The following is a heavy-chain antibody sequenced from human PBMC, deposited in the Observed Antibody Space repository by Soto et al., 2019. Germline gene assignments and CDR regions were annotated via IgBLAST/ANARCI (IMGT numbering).Heavy chain of an antibody. CDR3: ARRTRGRGFTFGGVIVYFDY. Sequence: SETLSLTCAVYGGSFSGYYWSWIRQPPGKGLEWIGEINHSGSTNYNPSLKSRVTISVDTSKNQFSLKLSSVTAADTAVYYCARRTRGRGFTFGGVIVYFDYWGQGTLVTVSS. J-gene: IGHJ4*02. D-gene: IGHD3-16*02. CDR2: INHSGST. V-gene: IGHV4-34*01. CDR1: GGSFSGYY.